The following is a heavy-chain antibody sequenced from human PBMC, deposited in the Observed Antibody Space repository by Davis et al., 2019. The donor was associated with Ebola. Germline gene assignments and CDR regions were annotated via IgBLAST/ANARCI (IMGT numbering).Heavy chain of an antibody. CDR3: ARGSAWGYDIVTGYFEDTTETLDY. CDR2: INPYGGDT. D-gene: IGHD3-9*01. J-gene: IGHJ4*02. Sequence: AASVKVSCKASGYAFISYYMHWVRQAPGQGLEWMGRINPYGGDTNYAQKFQGRVTMTWDTSISTVYLEVSRLRSDDTAVYYCARGSAWGYDIVTGYFEDTTETLDYWGQGTLVTVSS. V-gene: IGHV1-2*06. CDR1: GYAFISYY.